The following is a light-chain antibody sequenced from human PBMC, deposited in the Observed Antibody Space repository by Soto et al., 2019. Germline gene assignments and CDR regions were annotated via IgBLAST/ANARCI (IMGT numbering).Light chain of an antibody. CDR3: GTWDSSLRGV. V-gene: IGLV1-51*01. CDR2: DNN. Sequence: QSVLTQPPSVSAAPGQKVTISCSGSTSNIGNNYVSWYQQLPGTAPKLLIYDNNRRPSGIPDRFSGSKSGASATLAITGLQTGDEADYYCGTWDSSLRGVFGGGTKLTVL. J-gene: IGLJ2*01. CDR1: TSNIGNNY.